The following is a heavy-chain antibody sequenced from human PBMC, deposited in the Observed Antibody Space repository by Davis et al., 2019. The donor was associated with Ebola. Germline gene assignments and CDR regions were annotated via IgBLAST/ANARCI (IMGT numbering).Heavy chain of an antibody. D-gene: IGHD2-15*01. CDR3: ARDWGPTWSQVAAIDP. V-gene: IGHV3-21*01. Sequence: GESLKISCAASGFTFSSYSMNWVRQAPGKGLEWVSSISSSSSYIHYADSVKGRFTISRDNAKNSLYLQMNSGRAEDTAVYYCARDWGPTWSQVAAIDPWGQGTLVTVSS. CDR1: GFTFSSYS. J-gene: IGHJ5*02. CDR2: ISSSSSYI.